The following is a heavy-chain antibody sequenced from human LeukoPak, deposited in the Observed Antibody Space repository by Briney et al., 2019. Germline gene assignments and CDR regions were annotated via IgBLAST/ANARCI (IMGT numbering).Heavy chain of an antibody. J-gene: IGHJ5*02. CDR1: GFIFSNYW. Sequence: GGSLRLSCAASGFIFSNYWMHWVRQSPGKGLVWVSRVATDGAGPSYADSVKGRFTISRDNARNILYLQTNSLSVEDTAVYYCARDLGPYGGNPGGSWGQGTLVTVSS. CDR2: VATDGAGP. D-gene: IGHD4-23*01. V-gene: IGHV3-74*01. CDR3: ARDLGPYGGNPGGS.